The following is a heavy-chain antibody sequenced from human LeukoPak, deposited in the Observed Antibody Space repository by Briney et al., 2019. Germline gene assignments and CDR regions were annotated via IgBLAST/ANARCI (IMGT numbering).Heavy chain of an antibody. V-gene: IGHV5-51*01. J-gene: IGHJ4*02. CDR2: IYPYDSDT. CDR1: GYSFTSYW. Sequence: GESLMIFCKASGYSFTSYWIGWVRQMPGKGLEWMGIIYPYDSDTRYSPSFQGQVTISADKSISTAYLQWSNLKASDTAMYYCARHIGYSAWNPDYWGQGTLVTVSS. CDR3: ARHIGYSAWNPDY. D-gene: IGHD5-12*01.